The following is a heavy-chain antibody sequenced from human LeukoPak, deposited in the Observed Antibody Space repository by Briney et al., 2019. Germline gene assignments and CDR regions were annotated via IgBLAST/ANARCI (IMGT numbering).Heavy chain of an antibody. CDR2: INPNSGGT. J-gene: IGHJ6*02. D-gene: IGHD3-10*01. CDR3: AGGVTYFFGSGSSDMDV. V-gene: IGHV1-2*02. Sequence: EASVKVSCKASGCIFTDYYMHWVRQAPGQGLEWLGWINPNSGGTNYAQKFQGRVTMTRDTSITTAYMELSGLRSDDTAVYYCAGGVTYFFGSGSSDMDVWGQGTTVTVSS. CDR1: GCIFTDYY.